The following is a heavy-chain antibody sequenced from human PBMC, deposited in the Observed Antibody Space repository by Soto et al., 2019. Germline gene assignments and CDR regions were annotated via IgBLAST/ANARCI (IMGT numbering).Heavy chain of an antibody. J-gene: IGHJ5*02. CDR2: IYYSGST. CDR1: GGSISSGDYY. Sequence: TLSLTCTVSGGSISSGDYYWSWIRQPPGKGLEWIGYIYYSGSTYYNPSLKSRVTISVDTSKNQFSLKLSSVTAADTAVYYCARDYYDSSGYFNWFDPWGQGTLVTVSS. D-gene: IGHD3-22*01. V-gene: IGHV4-30-4*01. CDR3: ARDYYDSSGYFNWFDP.